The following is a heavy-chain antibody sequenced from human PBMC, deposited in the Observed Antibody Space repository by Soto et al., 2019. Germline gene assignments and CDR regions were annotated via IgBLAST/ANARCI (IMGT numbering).Heavy chain of an antibody. CDR1: GGSISSSSYY. J-gene: IGHJ4*02. CDR3: ASHKQVGAKVDY. D-gene: IGHD1-26*01. CDR2: IYYSGST. V-gene: IGHV4-39*01. Sequence: SETLSLTCTVSGGSISSSSYYWGWIRQPPGKGLEWIGSIYYSGSTYYNPSLKSRVTISVDTSKNQFSLKLSSVTAADTAVYYWASHKQVGAKVDYWGQGTLVTVSS.